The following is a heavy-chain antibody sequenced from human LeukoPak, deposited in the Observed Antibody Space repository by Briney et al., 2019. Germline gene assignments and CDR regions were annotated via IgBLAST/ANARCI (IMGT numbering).Heavy chain of an antibody. CDR3: AKYAVGETFFGDY. D-gene: IGHD3-3*01. V-gene: IGHV3-53*01. CDR2: IYSGGST. Sequence: GGSLRLSCAASGFTVSSNYMSWVRQAPGKGLEWVSVIYSGGSTYYADSVKGRFTISRDNSKNTLYLQMTRLRPEDTALYYCAKYAVGETFFGDYWGQGTLVTVSS. J-gene: IGHJ4*02. CDR1: GFTVSSNY.